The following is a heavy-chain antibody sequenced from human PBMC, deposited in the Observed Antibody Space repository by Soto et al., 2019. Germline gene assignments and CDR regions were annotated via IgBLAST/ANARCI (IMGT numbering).Heavy chain of an antibody. Sequence: AGGSLRLSCAASGFTFSSYEMNWVRQAPGKGLEWVSYISSSGSTIYYADSVKGRFTISRDNAKNSLYLQMNSLRAEDTAVYYCARSIAVAGLDYWGQGTLVTVSS. J-gene: IGHJ4*02. D-gene: IGHD6-19*01. CDR1: GFTFSSYE. CDR3: ARSIAVAGLDY. V-gene: IGHV3-48*03. CDR2: ISSSGSTI.